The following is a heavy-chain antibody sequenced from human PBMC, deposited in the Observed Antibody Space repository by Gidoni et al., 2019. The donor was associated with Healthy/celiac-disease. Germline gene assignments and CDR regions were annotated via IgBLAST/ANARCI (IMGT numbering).Heavy chain of an antibody. D-gene: IGHD3-10*01. J-gene: IGHJ3*02. CDR2: VSSSGSTI. Sequence: QVQLVESGGGLVKPGGSLRLSCAASGFTFSDYYLSWIRQAPGKGLEWVSYVSSSGSTIYYADSVKGRFTISRSNDKNSLYLQMNSLRAEDTAVYYCAGAGVTIQSDAFDIWGQGTMVTVSS. CDR3: AGAGVTIQSDAFDI. CDR1: GFTFSDYY. V-gene: IGHV3-11*01.